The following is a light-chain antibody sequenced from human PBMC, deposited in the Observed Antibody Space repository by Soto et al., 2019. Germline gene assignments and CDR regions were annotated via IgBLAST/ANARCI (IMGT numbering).Light chain of an antibody. CDR2: DAS. Sequence: DIQMTQSPSTLSASVGDRVTITCRASQTISSWLAWYQQKPGTAPKLLIFDASRLESGVPSRFSGSASGTEFTLTISSLQPDDFATYYCQQYDNYPLTFGGGTKVDI. J-gene: IGKJ4*01. CDR1: QTISSW. CDR3: QQYDNYPLT. V-gene: IGKV1-5*01.